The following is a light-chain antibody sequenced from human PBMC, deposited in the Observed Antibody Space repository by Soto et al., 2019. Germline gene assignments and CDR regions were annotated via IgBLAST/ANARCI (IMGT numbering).Light chain of an antibody. Sequence: IVLTQSLGTLSLSPWERATLSWRASQIFTSRYLAWYQQKPGQAPRPLIYGMSARATGIPDRFSGSGSGTDFTLTISRLEPEDFAVYYCQQYDSSPLTFGGGTKVDIK. V-gene: IGKV3-20*01. CDR3: QQYDSSPLT. J-gene: IGKJ4*01. CDR2: GMS. CDR1: QIFTSRY.